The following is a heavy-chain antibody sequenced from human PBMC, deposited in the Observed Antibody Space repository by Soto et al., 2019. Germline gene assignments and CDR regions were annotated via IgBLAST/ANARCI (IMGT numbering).Heavy chain of an antibody. J-gene: IGHJ4*01. CDR2: IYHSGGT. Sequence: QVQLQEYASGLVKPSQTLVLTCTVSGDSISRDGYSWSWLRQPPGKGLEWIGYIYHSGGTYYNPSLKIRVTPSVDKSKNQFSLRLASVIAGDTAAYYCAREMSYYFDSWGHGTLVTVSS. V-gene: IGHV4-30-2*01. CDR1: GDSISRDGYS. CDR3: AREMSYYFDS.